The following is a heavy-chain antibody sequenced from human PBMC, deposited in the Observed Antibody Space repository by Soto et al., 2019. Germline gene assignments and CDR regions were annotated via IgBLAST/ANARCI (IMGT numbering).Heavy chain of an antibody. D-gene: IGHD6-19*01. Sequence: DVQLVESGGGLVQPGRSLRLSCAASGFTFDDYAMHWVRQAPGKGLEWVSGISWNSGSIGYADSVKGRFTISRDNAKNSLYLQMNSLGAEDTALYACANGGWYEGIAEYFQHWGQGTLVTVSS. CDR1: GFTFDDYA. CDR3: ANGGWYEGIAEYFQH. V-gene: IGHV3-9*01. J-gene: IGHJ1*01. CDR2: ISWNSGSI.